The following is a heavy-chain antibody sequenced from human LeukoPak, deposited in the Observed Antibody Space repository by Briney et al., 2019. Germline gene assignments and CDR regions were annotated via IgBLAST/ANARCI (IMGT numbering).Heavy chain of an antibody. Sequence: GGSLRLSCAASGFTFSSYAMSWVRQAPGKGLAWVSGISGSGGSTYYADSVKGRFTISRDNSKNTLYLQMNSLRAEDTAVYYRAKGGDSMTWYFDLWGRGTLVTVSS. CDR1: GFTFSSYA. CDR2: ISGSGGST. D-gene: IGHD3-22*01. J-gene: IGHJ2*01. CDR3: AKGGDSMTWYFDL. V-gene: IGHV3-23*01.